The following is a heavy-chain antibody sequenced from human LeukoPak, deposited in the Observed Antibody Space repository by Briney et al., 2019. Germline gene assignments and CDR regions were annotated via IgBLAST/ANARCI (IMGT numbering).Heavy chain of an antibody. CDR3: AKSNGYGLIDI. Sequence: PSETLSLTCTVSGGSISNYYWGWVRQPPGKALEWIGNIFYSGSTYYSPSLKSRVTISLDTSRNQFSLKLNSVTAADTAVYYCAKSNGYGLIDIWGQGTMITVSS. CDR1: GGSISNYY. V-gene: IGHV4-59*12. J-gene: IGHJ3*02. CDR2: IFYSGST. D-gene: IGHD3-22*01.